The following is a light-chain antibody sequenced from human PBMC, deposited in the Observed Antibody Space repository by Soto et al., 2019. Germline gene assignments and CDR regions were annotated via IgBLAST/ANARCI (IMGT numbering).Light chain of an antibody. CDR2: LGS. CDR3: MQALQPSWT. CDR1: QSLLHSNGYNY. J-gene: IGKJ1*01. V-gene: IGKV2-28*01. Sequence: DIVMTQSPLSLPVTPGEPASISCRSSQSLLHSNGYNYLDWYLQRPGQSPQLLIYLGSNRASGVPDRFSGSGSGTDFTLKISRVEAEDVGLYYCMQALQPSWTFGQGTKVEIK.